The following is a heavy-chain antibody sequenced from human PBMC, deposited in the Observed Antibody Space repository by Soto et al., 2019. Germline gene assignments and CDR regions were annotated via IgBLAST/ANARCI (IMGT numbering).Heavy chain of an antibody. Sequence: PGGSLRLSCAASGFTFSSYSMNWVRQAPGKGLEWVSSISSSSSYIYYADSVKGRFTISRDNAKNSLYLQMNSLRAEDTAVYYCARGLTGPPNWFDPWGQGTLVTVSS. CDR1: GFTFSSYS. CDR3: ARGLTGPPNWFDP. D-gene: IGHD3-9*01. CDR2: ISSSSSYI. V-gene: IGHV3-21*01. J-gene: IGHJ5*02.